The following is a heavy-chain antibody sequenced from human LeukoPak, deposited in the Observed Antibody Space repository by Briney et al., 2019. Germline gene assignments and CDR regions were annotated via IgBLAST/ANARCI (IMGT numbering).Heavy chain of an antibody. CDR3: ARDHLPFGLLQGCDY. CDR2: ISAYNGNT. CDR1: GYTFTSYG. D-gene: IGHD3-22*01. Sequence: VASVKVSCKASGYTFTSYGISWVRQAPGRGLEWMGWISAYNGNTNYAQNLQGRVTMTTDTSTSTAYMELRSLRSDDTAVYYCARDHLPFGLLQGCDYWGQGTLVTVSS. J-gene: IGHJ4*02. V-gene: IGHV1-18*01.